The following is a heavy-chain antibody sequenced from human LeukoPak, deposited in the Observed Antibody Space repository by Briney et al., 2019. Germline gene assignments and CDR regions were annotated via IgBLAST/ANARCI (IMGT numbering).Heavy chain of an antibody. CDR2: MNPNSGNT. CDR3: ARWVRGVIPSDAFDI. Sequence: ASVKVSCKASGYTFTSYDINRVRQATGQGLEWMGWMNPNSGNTSYAQKFQGRVTMTRNTSISTAYMELSSLRSEGTAVDYCARWVRGVIPSDAFDIWGQGTMVTVSS. V-gene: IGHV1-8*01. J-gene: IGHJ3*02. CDR1: GYTFTSYD. D-gene: IGHD3-10*01.